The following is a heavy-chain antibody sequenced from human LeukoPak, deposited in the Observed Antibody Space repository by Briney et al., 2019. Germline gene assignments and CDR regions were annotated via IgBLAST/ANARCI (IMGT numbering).Heavy chain of an antibody. CDR2: IYYSGST. Sequence: KSSETLSLTCTVSGGSISSGGYYWSWIRQHPGKGLEWIGYIYYSGSTYYNPSLKSRVTISVDTSKNQFSLKLSSVTAADTAVYYCARWALQSAFDLWGQGTMVTVSS. V-gene: IGHV4-31*03. J-gene: IGHJ3*01. CDR3: ARWALQSAFDL. CDR1: GGSISSGGYY.